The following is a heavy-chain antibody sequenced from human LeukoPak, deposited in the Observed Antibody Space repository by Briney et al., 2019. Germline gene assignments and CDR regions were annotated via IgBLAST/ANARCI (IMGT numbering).Heavy chain of an antibody. CDR3: ARELGYCSGGSCSLGGY. Sequence: GGSLRLSCAASGSTFSSHTMNWVRQAPGKGLEWISYISNTGSVIYYADSVKGRFTISRDNAKNSLYLQMNSLRAEDTAMYYCARELGYCSGGSCSLGGYWGQGTLVTVSS. V-gene: IGHV3-48*04. D-gene: IGHD2-15*01. CDR2: ISNTGSVI. J-gene: IGHJ4*02. CDR1: GSTFSSHT.